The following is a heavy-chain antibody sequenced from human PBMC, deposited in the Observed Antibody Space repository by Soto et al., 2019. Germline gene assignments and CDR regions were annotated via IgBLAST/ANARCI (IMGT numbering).Heavy chain of an antibody. CDR3: ARAGYCSGGSCSAFDI. D-gene: IGHD2-15*01. J-gene: IGHJ3*02. CDR2: IYYSGST. V-gene: IGHV4-31*03. CDR1: GGSISSGGYY. Sequence: SETLSLTCTVSGGSISSGGYYWSWIRQHPGKGLEWIGYIYYSGSTYYNPSLKSRVTISVDTSKNQFSLKLSSVTAADTAVYYCARAGYCSGGSCSAFDIWGQGTMVTVSS.